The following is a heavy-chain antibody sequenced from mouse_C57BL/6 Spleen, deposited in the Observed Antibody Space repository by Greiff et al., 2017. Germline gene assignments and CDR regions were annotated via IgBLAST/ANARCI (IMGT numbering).Heavy chain of an antibody. J-gene: IGHJ4*01. D-gene: IGHD2-2*01. CDR1: GYAFSSYW. CDR3: APIYYGYARYAMDY. V-gene: IGHV1-80*01. Sequence: VQLQQSGAELVKPGASVKISCKASGYAFSSYWMNWVKQRPGKGLEWIGQIYPGDGDTNYNGKFKGKATLTADKSSSTAYMQLSSLTSEDSAVYFCAPIYYGYARYAMDYWGQGTSVTVSS. CDR2: IYPGDGDT.